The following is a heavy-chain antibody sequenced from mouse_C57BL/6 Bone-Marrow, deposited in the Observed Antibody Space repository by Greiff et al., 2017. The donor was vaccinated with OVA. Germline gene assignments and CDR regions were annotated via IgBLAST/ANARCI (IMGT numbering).Heavy chain of an antibody. CDR3: TKDDYYGSSFHWYFDV. V-gene: IGHV5-9-1*02. Sequence: EVKLVESGEGLVKPGGSLKLSCAASGFTFSSYAMSWVRQTPEKRLEWVAYISSGGDYIYYADTVKGRFTISRDNARNTLYLQMSSLKSEDTAMYYCTKDDYYGSSFHWYFDVWGTGTTGTVSS. J-gene: IGHJ1*03. D-gene: IGHD1-1*01. CDR2: ISSGGDYI. CDR1: GFTFSSYA.